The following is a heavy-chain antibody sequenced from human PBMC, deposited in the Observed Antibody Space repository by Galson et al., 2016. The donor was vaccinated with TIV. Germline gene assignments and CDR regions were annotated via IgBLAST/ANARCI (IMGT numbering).Heavy chain of an antibody. CDR1: GGSISNHY. V-gene: IGHV4-59*08. Sequence: QVQLQESGPGLVKPSETLSLTCTVSGGSISNHYWTWIRQPPRKGLEWIGTAYYSGSTNYNPSLKSRVIISVDTSKNHFSLRLTSVTAADTAIYYCARGLGHLDVWGQGTTVTVSS. CDR2: AYYSGST. CDR3: ARGLGHLDV. D-gene: IGHD3-16*01. J-gene: IGHJ6*02.